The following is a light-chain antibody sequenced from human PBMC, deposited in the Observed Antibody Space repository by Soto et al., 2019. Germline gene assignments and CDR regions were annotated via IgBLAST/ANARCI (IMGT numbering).Light chain of an antibody. Sequence: DIQMTQSPSSLSASVGDRVTITFQASQNINNYLNWYQQKPGRAPKLLIYDASNLEAGVPSRFRGSGSGTDFTLTISRLQPEDIATYYCHQYDNLPTFGQGTRLEIK. CDR3: HQYDNLPT. J-gene: IGKJ5*01. V-gene: IGKV1-33*01. CDR1: QNINNY. CDR2: DAS.